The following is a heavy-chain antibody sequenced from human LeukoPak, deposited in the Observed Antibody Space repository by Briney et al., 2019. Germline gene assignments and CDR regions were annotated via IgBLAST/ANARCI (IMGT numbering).Heavy chain of an antibody. V-gene: IGHV1-24*01. CDR1: GYTLTELS. Sequence: GASVKVSCKVSGYTLTELSMHWVRQAPGKGLEWMGGFDPEDGETIYAQKFQGRVTITADESTSTAYMELSSLRSEDTAVYYCARDPGTNGMDVWGQGTTVTVSS. CDR3: ARDPGTNGMDV. J-gene: IGHJ6*02. CDR2: FDPEDGET. D-gene: IGHD1-1*01.